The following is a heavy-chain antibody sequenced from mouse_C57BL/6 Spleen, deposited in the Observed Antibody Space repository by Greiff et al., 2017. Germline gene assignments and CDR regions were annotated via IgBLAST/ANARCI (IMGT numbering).Heavy chain of an antibody. CDR1: GYTFTDYY. D-gene: IGHD2-4*01. CDR2: INPNNGGT. Sequence: VHVKQSGPELVKPGASVKISCKASGYTFTDYYMNWVKQSHGKSLEWIGDINPNNGGTSYNQKFKGKATLTVDKSSSTAYMELRSLTSEDSAVYYCARRGYDYDENYAMDYWGQGTSVTVSS. V-gene: IGHV1-26*01. J-gene: IGHJ4*01. CDR3: ARRGYDYDENYAMDY.